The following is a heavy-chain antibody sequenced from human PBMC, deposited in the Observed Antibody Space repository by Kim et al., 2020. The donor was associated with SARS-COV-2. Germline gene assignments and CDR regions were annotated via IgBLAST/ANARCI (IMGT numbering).Heavy chain of an antibody. V-gene: IGHV3-11*01. CDR2: ISSSGSTI. CDR1: GFTFSDYY. CDR3: ASETLNYDYVWGSYRNSPHYYYYGMDV. D-gene: IGHD3-16*02. J-gene: IGHJ6*02. Sequence: GGSLRLSCAASGFTFSDYYMSWIRQAPGKGLEWVSYISSSGSTIYYADSVKGRFTISRDNAKNSLYLQMNSLRAEDTAVYYCASETLNYDYVWGSYRNSPHYYYYGMDVWGQGTTVTVSS.